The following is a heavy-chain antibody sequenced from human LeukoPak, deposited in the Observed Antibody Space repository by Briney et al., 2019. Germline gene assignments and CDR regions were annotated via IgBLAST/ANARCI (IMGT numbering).Heavy chain of an antibody. J-gene: IGHJ3*02. Sequence: ASVKVSCKASGYTFTSYSMHWVRQAPGQRLEWIGWINTGKDNTKYSLKFQGRVTITRDTSASTAYMEMSSLTSEDTAVYYCARGASYCGGDCYLDAFDIWGQGTMVTVSS. V-gene: IGHV1-3*04. CDR2: INTGKDNT. CDR3: ARGASYCGGDCYLDAFDI. D-gene: IGHD2-21*02. CDR1: GYTFTSYS.